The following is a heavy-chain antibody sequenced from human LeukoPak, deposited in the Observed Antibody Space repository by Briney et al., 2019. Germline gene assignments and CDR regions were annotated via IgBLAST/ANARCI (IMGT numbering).Heavy chain of an antibody. J-gene: IGHJ4*02. CDR1: GYTFSSYE. D-gene: IGHD2-2*01. V-gene: IGHV3-48*03. CDR3: ARDGGYCSSPNCHIDY. Sequence: PGGSLRLSCAASGYTFSSYEMNWVRQAPGKGLEWVSYISNSGSTIYYADFVKGRFTISRDNAKNSLYLQMNSLRAEDTAVYYCARDGGYCSSPNCHIDYWGQGTLVTVSS. CDR2: ISNSGSTI.